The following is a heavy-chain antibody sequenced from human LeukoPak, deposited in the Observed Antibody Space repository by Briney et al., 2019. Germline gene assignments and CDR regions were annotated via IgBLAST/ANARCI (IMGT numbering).Heavy chain of an antibody. Sequence: SETLSLTCTVSGGSISSYYWSWIRQPPGKGLEWIGYIYYSGSTNYNPSLKSRVTISIDTSKSQFSLKLSSVTAADTAVYYCARVGGTNYYYGMDVWGQGTTVTVSS. D-gene: IGHD1-26*01. CDR3: ARVGGTNYYYGMDV. CDR1: GGSISSYY. V-gene: IGHV4-59*01. CDR2: IYYSGST. J-gene: IGHJ6*02.